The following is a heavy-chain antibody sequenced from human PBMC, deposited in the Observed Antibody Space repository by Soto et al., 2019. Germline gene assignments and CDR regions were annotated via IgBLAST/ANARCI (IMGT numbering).Heavy chain of an antibody. J-gene: IGHJ4*01. CDR3: AKGRAITVYGVDFLFDY. CDR1: GFSFSDYA. Sequence: GGSLRLSCKASGFSFSDYAMTWVRQAPGKGLEWVSVISGSGDNTFYAASVKCRFAISRDNSKYVLYLQMNSLSADDAAVYFCAKGRAITVYGVDFLFDYWGLGTLVTVSS. CDR2: ISGSGDNT. D-gene: IGHD3-3*01. V-gene: IGHV3-23*01.